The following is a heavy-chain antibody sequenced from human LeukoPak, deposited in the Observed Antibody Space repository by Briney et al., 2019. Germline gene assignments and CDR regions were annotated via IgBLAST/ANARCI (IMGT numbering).Heavy chain of an antibody. J-gene: IGHJ5*02. D-gene: IGHD6-19*01. V-gene: IGHV1-2*02. CDR3: ARDRRTEQWLVGWFDP. CDR2: INPNSGGT. Sequence: ASVKVSCKASGYTFTGYYMHWVRQAPGQGLEWMGWINPNSGGTNYAQKFQGRVTMTRDTSISTAYMELSRLRSDDTAVYYCARDRRTEQWLVGWFDPWGQGTLVTVS. CDR1: GYTFTGYY.